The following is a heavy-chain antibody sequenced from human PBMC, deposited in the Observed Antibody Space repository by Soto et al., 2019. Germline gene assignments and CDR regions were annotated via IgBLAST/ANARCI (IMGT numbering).Heavy chain of an antibody. D-gene: IGHD6-6*01. CDR2: ISYDGSNK. J-gene: IGHJ4*02. V-gene: IGHV3-30-3*01. CDR3: ARDWSSGEFDY. CDR1: GFTFSSYA. Sequence: LRLSCAASGFTFSSYAMHWVRQAPGKGLEWVAVISYDGSNKYYADSVKGRFTISRDNSKNTLYLQMNSLRAEDTAVYYCARDWSSGEFDYWGQGTLVTVSS.